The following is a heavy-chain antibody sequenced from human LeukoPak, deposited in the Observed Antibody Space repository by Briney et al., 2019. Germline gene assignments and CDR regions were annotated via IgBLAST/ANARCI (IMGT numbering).Heavy chain of an antibody. Sequence: PSETLSLTCAVYGGSFSGYYWSWIRQPPGKGLEWIGEINRSGSTNYNPSLESRVTISVDTSKNQFSLKLSSVTAADTAVYYCARGRYSYTNGYFDYWGQGTLVTVSS. CDR1: GGSFSGYY. J-gene: IGHJ4*02. D-gene: IGHD5-18*01. CDR3: ARGRYSYTNGYFDY. V-gene: IGHV4-34*01. CDR2: INRSGST.